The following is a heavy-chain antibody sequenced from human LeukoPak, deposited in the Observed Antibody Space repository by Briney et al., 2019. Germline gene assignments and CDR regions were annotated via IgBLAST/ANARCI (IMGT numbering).Heavy chain of an antibody. D-gene: IGHD6-6*01. V-gene: IGHV3-30*18. CDR3: AKSSLVVPYDY. CDR2: ISYDGSNK. J-gene: IGHJ4*02. CDR1: GFTFSSYG. Sequence: GGSLRLSCAASGFTFSSYGMHWVRQAPGKGLEWVAVISYDGSNKYYADSVKGRFTISRDNSKNTLYLQMDSLRADDTAVYYCAKSSLVVPYDYWGQGTLVTVSS.